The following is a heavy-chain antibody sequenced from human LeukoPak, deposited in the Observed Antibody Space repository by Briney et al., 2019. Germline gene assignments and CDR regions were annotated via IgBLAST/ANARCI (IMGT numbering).Heavy chain of an antibody. V-gene: IGHV4-59*01. CDR3: ARAGGSGSYSYFDY. CDR1: GVSISSYY. Sequence: LETLSLTCTVSGVSISSYYWSWLRQPPGKGLEWVGYIYYSGSTNYNPSLKSRVTISVDTSKNQFSLKLSSVTAADTAVYYCARAGGSGSYSYFDYWGQGPLVTVS. CDR2: IYYSGST. J-gene: IGHJ4*02. D-gene: IGHD3-10*01.